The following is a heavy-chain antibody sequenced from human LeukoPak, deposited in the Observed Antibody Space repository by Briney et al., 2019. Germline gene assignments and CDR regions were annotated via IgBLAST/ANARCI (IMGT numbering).Heavy chain of an antibody. CDR3: ARYDRGSNWFDP. CDR2: ISAYNGNT. V-gene: IGHV1-18*01. Sequence: ASVKVSCKSSGYTFTTYGISWMRQAPGQSLEWMGWISAYNGNTNYAQKLQGRVTMTTDTSTSTAYMELRSLRSDDTAVYYCARYDRGSNWFDPWGQGTLVTVSS. J-gene: IGHJ5*02. CDR1: GYTFTTYG. D-gene: IGHD3-10*02.